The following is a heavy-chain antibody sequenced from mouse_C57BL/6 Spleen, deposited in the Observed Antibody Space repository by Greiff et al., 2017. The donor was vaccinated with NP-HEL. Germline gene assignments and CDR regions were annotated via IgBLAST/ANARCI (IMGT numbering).Heavy chain of an antibody. CDR1: GYTFTSYD. CDR2: IYPRDGST. D-gene: IGHD2-4*01. CDR3: ARARYDYDRDYYAMDY. V-gene: IGHV1-85*01. Sequence: QVQLKESGPELVKPGASVKLSCKASGYTFTSYDINWVKQRPGQGLEWIGWIYPRDGSTTYNEKFKGKATLTVDTSSSTAYMELHSLTSEDSAVYFCARARYDYDRDYYAMDYWGQGTSVTVSS. J-gene: IGHJ4*01.